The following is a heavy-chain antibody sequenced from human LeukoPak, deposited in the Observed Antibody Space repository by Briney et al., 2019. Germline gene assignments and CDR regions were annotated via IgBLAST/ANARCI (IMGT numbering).Heavy chain of an antibody. Sequence: ASVKVSCKASGYTFTGYYMHWVRQAPGQGLEWMGWINTNTGNPTYAQGFTGRFVFSLDTSVSTAYLQISSLKAEDTAVYYCARVLPDYYDFWSGYYIWYYYGMDVWGQGTTVTVSS. J-gene: IGHJ6*02. CDR1: GYTFTGYY. CDR3: ARVLPDYYDFWSGYYIWYYYGMDV. D-gene: IGHD3-3*01. V-gene: IGHV7-4-1*02. CDR2: INTNTGNP.